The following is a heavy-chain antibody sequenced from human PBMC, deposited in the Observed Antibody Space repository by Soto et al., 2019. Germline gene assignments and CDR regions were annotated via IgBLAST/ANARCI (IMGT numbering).Heavy chain of an antibody. Sequence: ASVKVSCKASGYTFTSYAMNWVRQAPGQGLEWMGWINTNTGNPTYAQGFTGRFVFSLDTSVSTAYLQICSLKAEDTAVYYCARDLRLTTVTRWAPLWGQGTLVTVSS. V-gene: IGHV7-4-1*01. CDR2: INTNTGNP. CDR1: GYTFTSYA. J-gene: IGHJ4*02. CDR3: ARDLRLTTVTRWAPL. D-gene: IGHD4-4*01.